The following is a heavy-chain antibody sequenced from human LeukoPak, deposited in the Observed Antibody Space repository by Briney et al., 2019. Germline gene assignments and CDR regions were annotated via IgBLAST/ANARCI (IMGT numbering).Heavy chain of an antibody. J-gene: IGHJ4*02. CDR2: IYYSGST. V-gene: IGHV4-59*04. Sequence: GSLRLSCAASGFTFSSYSMNWVRQPPGKGLEWIGSIYYSGSTYYNPSLKSRVTMSVDKSKNLVFLRLMSVTAADTAVYYCARVGHRKAAAGVFDYWGQGTLVTVSS. CDR1: GFTFSSYS. CDR3: ARVGHRKAAAGVFDY. D-gene: IGHD6-13*01.